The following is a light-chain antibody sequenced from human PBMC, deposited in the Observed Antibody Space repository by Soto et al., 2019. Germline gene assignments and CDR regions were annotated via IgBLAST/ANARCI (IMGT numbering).Light chain of an antibody. J-gene: IGLJ3*02. CDR2: EVT. V-gene: IGLV2-8*01. CDR1: SSDVGRYNY. Sequence: QSVLTQPPSASGSPGQSVTISCTGTSSDVGRYNYVSWYQQEPGKAPKLIIYEVTKRPSGVPARSSGSKSGNTASLTVSGLQAEDEAHYYCSSYTGRNNLMVFGGGTKVTVL. CDR3: SSYTGRNNLMV.